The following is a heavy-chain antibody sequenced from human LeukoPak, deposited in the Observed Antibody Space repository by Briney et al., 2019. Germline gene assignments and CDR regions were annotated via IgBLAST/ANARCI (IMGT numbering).Heavy chain of an antibody. J-gene: IGHJ6*02. V-gene: IGHV4-61*01. Sequence: SETLSLTCTVSGGSVSSGSYYWSWIRQPPGKGLEWIGYIYYSGSTNYNPSLKSRVTMSVDTSKNQFSLKLSSVTAADTAVYYCARVAARYVGMDVWGQGTTVTVSS. CDR3: ARVAARYVGMDV. CDR1: GGSVSSGSYY. D-gene: IGHD6-6*01. CDR2: IYYSGST.